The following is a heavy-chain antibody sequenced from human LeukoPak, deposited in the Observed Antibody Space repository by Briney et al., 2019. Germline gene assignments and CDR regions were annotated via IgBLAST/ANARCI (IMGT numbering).Heavy chain of an antibody. D-gene: IGHD6-19*01. V-gene: IGHV4-39*01. Sequence: PSETLSLTCTVSGGSISSSSDYWGRIRQPPGKGLEWIGSIYYSGNTYYNPSLKSRVTISVGTSKKQFSLKLSSVTAADTAVYYCASTPSGSSAWYYFDKWGQGTLVTVSS. J-gene: IGHJ4*02. CDR3: ASTPSGSSAWYYFDK. CDR2: IYYSGNT. CDR1: GGSISSSSDY.